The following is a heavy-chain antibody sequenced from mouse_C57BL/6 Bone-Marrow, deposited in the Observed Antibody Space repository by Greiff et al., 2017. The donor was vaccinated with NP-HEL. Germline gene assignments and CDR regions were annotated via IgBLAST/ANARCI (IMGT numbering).Heavy chain of an antibody. CDR3: ARKGDYGNYVYYAMDY. V-gene: IGHV2-2*01. CDR2: IWSGGST. J-gene: IGHJ4*01. D-gene: IGHD2-1*01. Sequence: VQLVESGPGLVQPSQSLSITCTVSGFSLTSYGVHWVRQSPGKGLEWLGVIWSGGSTDYNAAFISRLSISKDNSKSQVFFKMNSLQADDTAIYYCARKGDYGNYVYYAMDYWGQGTSVTVSS. CDR1: GFSLTSYG.